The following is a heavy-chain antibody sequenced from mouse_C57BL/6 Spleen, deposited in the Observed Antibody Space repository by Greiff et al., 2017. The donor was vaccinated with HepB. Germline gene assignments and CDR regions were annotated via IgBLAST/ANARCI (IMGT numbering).Heavy chain of an antibody. CDR3: ARQGGYSNNWFAY. D-gene: IGHD2-5*01. CDR1: GYTFTDYY. J-gene: IGHJ3*01. V-gene: IGHV1-26*01. Sequence: EVQLQQSGPELVKPGASVKISCKASGYTFTDYYMNWVKQSHGKSLEWIGDINPNNGGTSYNQKFKGKATLTVDKSSSTAYMELRSLTSEASAVYYCARQGGYSNNWFAYWGQGTLVTVSA. CDR2: INPNNGGT.